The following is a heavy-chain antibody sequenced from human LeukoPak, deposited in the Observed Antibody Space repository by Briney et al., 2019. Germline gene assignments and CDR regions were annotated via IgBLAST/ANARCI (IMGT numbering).Heavy chain of an antibody. CDR2: IYSGGST. CDR1: GFTVSSNY. D-gene: IGHD6-19*01. Sequence: GSLRLSCAASGFTVSSNYMSWVRQAPEKGLEWVSVIYSGGSTYYADSVKGRSTISRDNSKNTLYLQMNSLRAEDTAVYYCARPYSSGWYSIDYWGQGTLVTVSS. CDR3: ARPYSSGWYSIDY. V-gene: IGHV3-53*01. J-gene: IGHJ4*02.